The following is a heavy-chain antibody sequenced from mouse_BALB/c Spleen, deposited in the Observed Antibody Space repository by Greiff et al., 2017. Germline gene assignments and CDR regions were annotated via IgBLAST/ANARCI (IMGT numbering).Heavy chain of an antibody. J-gene: IGHJ4*01. Sequence: VQRVESGPGLVAPSQSLSITCTVSGFSLTGYGVNWVRQPPGKGLEWLGMIWGDGSTDYNSALKSRLSISKDNSKSQVFLKMNSLQANDTAIYYCARNAKGYAMDYWGQGTSVTVSS. V-gene: IGHV2-6-7*01. CDR3: ARNAKGYAMDY. CDR2: IWGDGST. CDR1: GFSLTGYG.